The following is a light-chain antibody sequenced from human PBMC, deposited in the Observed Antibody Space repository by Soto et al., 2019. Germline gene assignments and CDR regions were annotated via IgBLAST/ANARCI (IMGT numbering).Light chain of an antibody. CDR1: TSNIGSNY. J-gene: IGLJ1*01. CDR2: SNN. CDR3: ATWDDSLNGFYV. V-gene: IGLV1-47*02. Sequence: QSALTQPPSASGTPGQGITIPCSGSTSNIGSNYVYWYQQLPATAPKLLIYSNNQQPSAVPDRLSASTTAASASLAISGLRSDDEAEYFCATWDDSLNGFYVFGTGTKVTVL.